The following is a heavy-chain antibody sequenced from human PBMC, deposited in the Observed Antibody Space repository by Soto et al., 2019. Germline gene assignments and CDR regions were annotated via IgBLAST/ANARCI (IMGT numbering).Heavy chain of an antibody. Sequence: GGSLRLSCAASGFTFSSYSMNWVRQAPGKGLEWVSYISSSSSTIYYADSVKGRFTISRDNAKNSLYLQMNSLRDEDTAVYYCARASAYYYDSSVDIWGQGTMVTVSS. V-gene: IGHV3-48*02. D-gene: IGHD3-22*01. J-gene: IGHJ3*02. CDR3: ARASAYYYDSSVDI. CDR1: GFTFSSYS. CDR2: ISSSSSTI.